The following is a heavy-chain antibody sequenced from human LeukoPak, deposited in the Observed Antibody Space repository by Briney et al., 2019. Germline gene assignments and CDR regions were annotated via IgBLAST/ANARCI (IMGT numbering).Heavy chain of an antibody. CDR2: LSGSGITT. CDR3: ARDSEFDSSGYSPPLQY. CDR1: GFTFSNSA. V-gene: IGHV3-23*01. D-gene: IGHD3-22*01. Sequence: GGSLRLSCAASGFTFSNSAMSWVRQAPGKGLEWVSTLSGSGITTYYADSVKGRFTISRDNSKNTLYLQMNSLRAEDTAVYYCARDSEFDSSGYSPPLQYWGQGTLVTVSS. J-gene: IGHJ4*02.